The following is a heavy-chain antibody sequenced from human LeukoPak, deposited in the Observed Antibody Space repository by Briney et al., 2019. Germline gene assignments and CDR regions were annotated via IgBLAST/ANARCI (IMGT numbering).Heavy chain of an antibody. D-gene: IGHD5-18*01. J-gene: IGHJ6*03. CDR2: IKQDGSEK. Sequence: GGSLRLSCAASGFTFSSYWMSWVRQAPGKGLEWVANIKQDGSEKYYVDSVKGRFTISRDNAKNSLYLQMNSLRAEDTAVYYCARSLLEYSQYYMDVWGKGTKVTVSS. CDR3: ARSLLEYSQYYMDV. V-gene: IGHV3-7*01. CDR1: GFTFSSYW.